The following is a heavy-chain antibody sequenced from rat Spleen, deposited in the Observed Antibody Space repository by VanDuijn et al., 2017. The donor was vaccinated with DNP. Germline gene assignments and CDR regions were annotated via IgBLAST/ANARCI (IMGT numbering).Heavy chain of an antibody. CDR3: VRDPYNAGFDY. V-gene: IGHV2-6*01. Sequence: QVQLKESGPGMVQPSQTLSLTCTVSGFSISDYSVHWVRQPPGKVLEWIAAISTGGSTYYNSALKSRLNIGRDTSKSQVFLKMDSLQSDDTAIYYCVRDPYNAGFDYWGQGVMVTVSS. J-gene: IGHJ2*01. CDR1: GFSISDYS. D-gene: IGHD4-3*01. CDR2: ISTGGST.